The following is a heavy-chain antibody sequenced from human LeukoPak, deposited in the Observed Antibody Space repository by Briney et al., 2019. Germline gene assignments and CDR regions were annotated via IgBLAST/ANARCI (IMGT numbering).Heavy chain of an antibody. CDR1: GFTLSRYW. J-gene: IGHJ4*02. Sequence: GGSLRLSCAASGFTLSRYWMSRVRQAPGKGPEWVANIKEDGSEKYYVDSVKGRFTVSRDNAKNSLYLQMNSLRAEDTALYYCARDGSGRPLGYWGQGTLVTVSS. CDR2: IKEDGSEK. D-gene: IGHD3-10*01. CDR3: ARDGSGRPLGY. V-gene: IGHV3-7*01.